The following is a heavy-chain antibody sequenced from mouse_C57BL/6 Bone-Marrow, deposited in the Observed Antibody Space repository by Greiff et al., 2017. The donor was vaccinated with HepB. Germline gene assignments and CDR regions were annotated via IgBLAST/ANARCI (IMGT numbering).Heavy chain of an antibody. CDR1: GYTFTGYW. CDR3: ARRTYYDYDDGYAMDY. CDR2: ILPGSGST. V-gene: IGHV1-9*01. J-gene: IGHJ4*01. Sequence: VQLQQSGAELMKPGASVKLSCKATGYTFTGYWIEWVKQRPGHGLEWIGEILPGSGSTNYNEKFKGKATFTADTSSNTAYMQLSSLTTEDSAIYYCARRTYYDYDDGYAMDYWGQGTSVTVSS. D-gene: IGHD2-4*01.